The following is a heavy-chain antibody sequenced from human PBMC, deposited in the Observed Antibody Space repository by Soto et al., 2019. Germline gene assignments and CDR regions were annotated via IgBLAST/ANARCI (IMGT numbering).Heavy chain of an antibody. J-gene: IGHJ4*02. Sequence: PSETLSLTCAIYGGSFSGYYSTWIRQPPGTGLEWIGEINHSGSTNYNPSLKSRVTISVDTPKNQFSLRLSSVTAADTAVYYCTRGGTYYDFWTTDYWSQGTLVTVSS. V-gene: IGHV4-34*01. D-gene: IGHD3-3*01. CDR3: TRGGTYYDFWTTDY. CDR1: GGSFSGYY. CDR2: INHSGST.